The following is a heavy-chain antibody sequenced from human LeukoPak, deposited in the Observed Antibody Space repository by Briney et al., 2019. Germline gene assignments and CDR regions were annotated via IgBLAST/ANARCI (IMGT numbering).Heavy chain of an antibody. V-gene: IGHV3-23*01. CDR1: GFTFSSNA. J-gene: IGHJ4*02. CDR2: ISTSGGTT. CDR3: AKEYCSGGSCYSLVDY. Sequence: GSLRLSCAASGFTFSSNAMSWVRQAPGRGLEWVSGISTSGGTTYYEDSVKGRFTISRDNSRNTLYLQMNSLRAEDTAVYYCAKEYCSGGSCYSLVDYWGQGTLVTVSS. D-gene: IGHD2-15*01.